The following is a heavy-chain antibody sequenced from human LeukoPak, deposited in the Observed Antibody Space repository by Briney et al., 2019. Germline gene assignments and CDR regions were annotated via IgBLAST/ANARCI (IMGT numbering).Heavy chain of an antibody. V-gene: IGHV3-21*01. D-gene: IGHD1-14*01. Sequence: PGGSLRLSCAASGFTFSSYSMNWVRQAPGKGLEWVSSISSSSSYIYYADSVKGRFTISRDNVKNSLYLQMNSLRAEDTAVYYCARSLTDYNWFDPWGQGTLVTVSS. CDR1: GFTFSSYS. CDR2: ISSSSSYI. CDR3: ARSLTDYNWFDP. J-gene: IGHJ5*02.